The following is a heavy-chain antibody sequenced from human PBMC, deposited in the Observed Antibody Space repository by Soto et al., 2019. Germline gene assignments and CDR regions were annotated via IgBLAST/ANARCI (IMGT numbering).Heavy chain of an antibody. J-gene: IGHJ5*02. CDR3: AGHSLALRKNNWFDP. Sequence: SETLSLTCTVSGDSIISSDFYWGWVRQPPGKGLEWIGSIFYLGSSYYNPSLKSRVTMSVDTSKNQFSLRLRSVTAADTALYFCAGHSLALRKNNWFDPWGQGIMVTVSS. CDR2: IFYLGSS. CDR1: GDSIISSDFY. V-gene: IGHV4-39*01. D-gene: IGHD3-3*02.